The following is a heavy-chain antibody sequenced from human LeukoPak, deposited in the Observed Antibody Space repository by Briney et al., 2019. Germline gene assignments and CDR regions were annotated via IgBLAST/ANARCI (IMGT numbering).Heavy chain of an antibody. CDR2: ISYDGSNK. J-gene: IGHJ4*02. D-gene: IGHD6-19*01. CDR1: GFTFSSYA. Sequence: GRSLRLSCVASGFTFSSYAMHWVRQAPGKGLEWVAVISYDGSNKYYADSVKGRFTISRDNSKNTLYLQMNSLRAEDTAVYYCARGEAVAELIFDYWGQGTLVTVSS. CDR3: ARGEAVAELIFDY. V-gene: IGHV3-30*04.